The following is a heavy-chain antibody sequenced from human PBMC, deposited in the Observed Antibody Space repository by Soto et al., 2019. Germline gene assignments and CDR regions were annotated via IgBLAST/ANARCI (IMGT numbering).Heavy chain of an antibody. CDR2: ISGSGGST. D-gene: IGHD4-17*01. CDR3: AKSTRRGYYYGMDV. J-gene: IGHJ6*02. V-gene: IGHV3-23*01. CDR1: GFTFSSYA. Sequence: EVQLLESGGGLVQPGGSLRRSCAASGFTFSSYAMSWVRQAPGKGLEWVSAISGSGGSTYYADSVKGRFTISRDNSQNTLYLQMNSLRAEDTAVYYCAKSTRRGYYYGMDVWGQGTTVTVSS.